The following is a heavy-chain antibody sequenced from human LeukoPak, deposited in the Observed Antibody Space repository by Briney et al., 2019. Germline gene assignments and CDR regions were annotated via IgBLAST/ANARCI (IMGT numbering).Heavy chain of an antibody. CDR1: GGSITNYY. CDR3: ARRGSWGEPRPFDY. J-gene: IGHJ4*02. V-gene: IGHV4-59*01. CDR2: IYYTGST. Sequence: PSETLSLTCTVSGGSITNYYWSWIRQAPGKGLEWLGYIYYTGSTTYNPSVKSRITISLDTSKKQISLKLRSVTAADTAVYHCARRGSWGEPRPFDYWGQGSLVTVSS. D-gene: IGHD3-16*01.